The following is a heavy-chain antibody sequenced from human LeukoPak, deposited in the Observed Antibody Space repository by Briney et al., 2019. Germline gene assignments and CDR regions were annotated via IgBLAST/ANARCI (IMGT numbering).Heavy chain of an antibody. CDR1: GFTFSSYT. D-gene: IGHD3-3*01. CDR3: AKTSLSDPSGHYYYMDV. J-gene: IGHJ6*03. Sequence: GGSLRLSCAASGFTFSSYTMSWVRQAPGRGLEWVSAISGSGGSTYYADSVKGRFTISRDNSQNTVSLQLNNLRIEDTALYYCAKTSLSDPSGHYYYMDVWGKGTTVTVSS. CDR2: ISGSGGST. V-gene: IGHV3-23*01.